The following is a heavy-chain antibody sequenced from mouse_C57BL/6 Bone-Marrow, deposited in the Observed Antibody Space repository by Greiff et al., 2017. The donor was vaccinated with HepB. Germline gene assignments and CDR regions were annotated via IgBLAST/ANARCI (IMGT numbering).Heavy chain of an antibody. V-gene: IGHV1-22*01. CDR1: GYTFTDYN. Sequence: QLQQSGPELVKPGASVKMSCKASGYTFTDYNMHWVKQSHGKSLEWIGYINPNNGGTSYNQKFKGKATLTVNKSSSTAYMELRSLTSEDSAVYYCARGATVVYWYFDVWGTGTTVTVSS. D-gene: IGHD1-1*01. J-gene: IGHJ1*03. CDR2: INPNNGGT. CDR3: ARGATVVYWYFDV.